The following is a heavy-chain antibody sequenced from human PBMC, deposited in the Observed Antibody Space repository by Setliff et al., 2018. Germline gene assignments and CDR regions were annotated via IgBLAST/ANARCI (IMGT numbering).Heavy chain of an antibody. CDR2: INPNSGGT. V-gene: IGHV1-2*02. D-gene: IGHD3-16*02. J-gene: IGHJ3*01. Sequence: VASVKVSCKASGYTFTGSHIHWVRQAPGQGVEWMGWINPNSGGTNYAQQFQGRVTMTRDPSIGTAYMELSSLRSEDTAVYYCARETVTFGGIIVRGYFDVWGQGTMVTVSS. CDR1: GYTFTGSH. CDR3: ARETVTFGGIIVRGYFDV.